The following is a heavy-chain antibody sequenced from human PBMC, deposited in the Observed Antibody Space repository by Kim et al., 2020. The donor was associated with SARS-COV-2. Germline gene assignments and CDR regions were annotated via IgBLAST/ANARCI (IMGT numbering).Heavy chain of an antibody. Sequence: SETLSLTCTVSGGSISSHYWSWIRQPAGKGLEWIGHIHTSGSTNYNPSLKSRVTMSVDTSKNQFSLKMYSVTAADTAVYYCAREGARDMVRGVLILNWFDPWGQGTLVTVSS. J-gene: IGHJ5*02. D-gene: IGHD3-10*01. CDR3: AREGARDMVRGVLILNWFDP. V-gene: IGHV4-4*07. CDR1: GGSISSHY. CDR2: IHTSGST.